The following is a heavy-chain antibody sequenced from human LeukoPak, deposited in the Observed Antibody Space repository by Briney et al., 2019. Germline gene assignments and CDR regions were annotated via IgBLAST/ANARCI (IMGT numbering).Heavy chain of an antibody. CDR2: INSDSGGT. CDR3: ARVKGEYYYDSSGYEDY. CDR1: VYTFTAYY. D-gene: IGHD3-22*01. Sequence: GASVKLSCKASVYTFTAYYMHWVRQAPGQGLEWMGWINSDSGGTNYAQKFQGRVTMTRDTSISTAYMELSRLRSDDTAVYYCARVKGEYYYDSSGYEDYWGQGTLVTVSS. J-gene: IGHJ4*02. V-gene: IGHV1-2*02.